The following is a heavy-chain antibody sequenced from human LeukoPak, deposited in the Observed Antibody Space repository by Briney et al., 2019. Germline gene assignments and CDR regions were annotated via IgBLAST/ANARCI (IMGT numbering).Heavy chain of an antibody. D-gene: IGHD3-22*01. CDR3: AKGQQRYYYDSSGYTFDY. Sequence: GGSLRLSCAASGFTFDDYAMHWVRQAPGKGLEWVSLISGDGGSTYYADPVKGRFTISRDNSKNSLYLQMNSLRTEDTALYYCAKGQQRYYYDSSGYTFDYWGQGTLVTVSS. CDR2: ISGDGGST. V-gene: IGHV3-43*02. CDR1: GFTFDDYA. J-gene: IGHJ4*02.